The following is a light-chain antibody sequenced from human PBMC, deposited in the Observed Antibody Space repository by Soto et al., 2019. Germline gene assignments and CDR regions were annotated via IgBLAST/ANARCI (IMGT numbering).Light chain of an antibody. CDR2: GNS. CDR1: SSNIGAGYD. CDR3: QSYDSSLSGYV. V-gene: IGLV1-40*01. J-gene: IGLJ1*01. Sequence: QSVLTQPPSVSGAPGQRVTITCTGSSSNIGAGYDGHWYQQLPGTAPKLLIYGNSNRPSGVPDRFSGSKSGTSASLAITGLQAEDEADYYCQSYDSSLSGYVVGTGTKVTVL.